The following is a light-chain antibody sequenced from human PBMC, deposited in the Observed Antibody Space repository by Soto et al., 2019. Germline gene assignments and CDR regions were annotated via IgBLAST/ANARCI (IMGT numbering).Light chain of an antibody. V-gene: IGLV7-46*01. J-gene: IGLJ1*01. CDR2: DTS. CDR1: TGAVTSGHY. CDR3: LLSYGGAYV. Sequence: QAVVTQEPSLTVSPGGTVTLTCGSSTGAVTSGHYPYWFQQKPGQAPRTQIYDTSDKHSWTPARFSGSLLGGKAALTLSGAQPEDEAEYYCLLSYGGAYVFGTGTKLTV.